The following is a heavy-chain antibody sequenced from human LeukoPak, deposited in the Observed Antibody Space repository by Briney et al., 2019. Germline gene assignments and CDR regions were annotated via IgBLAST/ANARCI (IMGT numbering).Heavy chain of an antibody. CDR1: GFTFSSYA. J-gene: IGHJ6*02. CDR2: ISGSGGST. CDR3: ATIGGGYDLQYYYYYGMDV. V-gene: IGHV3-23*01. Sequence: PGGSLRLSCAASGFTFSSYAMSWVRQAPGKGLEWVSAISGSGGSTYYADSVKGRFTISRDNSKNTLYLQMNSLRAEDTAVYYCATIGGGYDLQYYYYYGMDVWGQGTTVTVSS. D-gene: IGHD5-12*01.